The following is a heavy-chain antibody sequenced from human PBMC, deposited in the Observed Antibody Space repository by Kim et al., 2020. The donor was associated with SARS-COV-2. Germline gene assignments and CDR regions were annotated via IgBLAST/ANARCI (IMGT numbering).Heavy chain of an antibody. CDR2: ISSSSSYI. D-gene: IGHD1-26*01. V-gene: IGHV3-21*01. J-gene: IGHJ4*02. Sequence: GGSLRLSCAASGFTFSSYSMNWVRQAPGKGLEWVSSISSSSSYIYYADSVKGRFTISRGNAKNSLYLQMNSLRAEDTAVYYCARGGATTGQDYWGQGTLVTVSS. CDR3: ARGGATTGQDY. CDR1: GFTFSSYS.